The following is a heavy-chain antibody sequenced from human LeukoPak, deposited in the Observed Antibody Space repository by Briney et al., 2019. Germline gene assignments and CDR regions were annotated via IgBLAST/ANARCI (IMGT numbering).Heavy chain of an antibody. CDR2: IYYSGST. CDR3: ARGRLHCSGGSCYSVRALFDY. V-gene: IGHV4-59*02. CDR1: GGSVSTYY. Sequence: SETLSLTCTVSGGSVSTYYWSWLRQPPGKGLEWIGYIYYSGSTNYNPSLKSRVTISVDTSKNQLSLKLSSVTAADTAVYYCARGRLHCSGGSCYSVRALFDYWGQGTLVTVSS. J-gene: IGHJ4*02. D-gene: IGHD2-15*01.